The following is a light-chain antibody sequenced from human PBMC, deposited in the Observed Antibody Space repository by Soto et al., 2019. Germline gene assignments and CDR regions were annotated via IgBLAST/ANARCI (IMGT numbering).Light chain of an antibody. CDR2: GAS. CDR1: PSITIY. V-gene: IGKV1-39*01. CDR3: QQIYSAPRT. J-gene: IGKJ1*01. Sequence: DIQMTQSPSSLSASVGDRVTITCRASPSITIYLNWYQQQPGKAPRLLIYGASTLQTGVQSRFSGSGSMTDCTLNISVLLPEDCATYYWQQIYSAPRTFGQGTKVDI.